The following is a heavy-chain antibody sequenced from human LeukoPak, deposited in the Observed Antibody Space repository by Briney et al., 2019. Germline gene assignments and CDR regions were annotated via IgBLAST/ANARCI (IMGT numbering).Heavy chain of an antibody. CDR1: GYSFTTYW. CDR2: MNADSGVT. CDR3: ARDPGYLQPDY. Sequence: ASVTVSCKASGYSFTTYWIHWVRQAPGQGVEGRGCMNADSGVTGYAQTFQGRVTITRDTSINTAFMHLSSLRLDDTAVYFCARDPGYLQPDYWGQGTLVTVPS. D-gene: IGHD1-1*01. J-gene: IGHJ4*02. V-gene: IGHV1-2*02.